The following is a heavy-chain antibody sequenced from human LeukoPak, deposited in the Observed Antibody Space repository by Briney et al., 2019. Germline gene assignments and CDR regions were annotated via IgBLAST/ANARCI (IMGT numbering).Heavy chain of an antibody. CDR3: ARATVAATSPWFDP. D-gene: IGHD2-15*01. J-gene: IGHJ5*02. CDR2: ISAYNGNT. Sequence: ASVTVSFMASGYTFTSYGISWVRQAPGQGLEWMGWISAYNGNTNYAQKLQGRVTMTTDTSTSTAYMELRSLRSDDTAVYYCARATVAATSPWFDPWGQGTLVTVSS. V-gene: IGHV1-18*01. CDR1: GYTFTSYG.